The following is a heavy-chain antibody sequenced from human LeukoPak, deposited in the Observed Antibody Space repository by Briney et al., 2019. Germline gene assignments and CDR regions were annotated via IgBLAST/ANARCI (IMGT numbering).Heavy chain of an antibody. CDR3: AKCKRRSSWYSHYFDY. D-gene: IGHD6-13*01. J-gene: IGHJ4*02. CDR2: ISSSSSYI. V-gene: IGHV3-21*01. CDR1: GFTFSDYS. Sequence: GGSLRLSCAASGFTFSDYSMIWVRQAPGKGLEWLSSISSSSSYIFYADSLKGRFTISRDNSKNTLYLQMNSLRAEDTAVYYCAKCKRRSSWYSHYFDYWGQGTLVTVSS.